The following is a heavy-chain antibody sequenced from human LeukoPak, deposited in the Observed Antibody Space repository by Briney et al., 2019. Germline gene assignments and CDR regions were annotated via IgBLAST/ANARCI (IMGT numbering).Heavy chain of an antibody. V-gene: IGHV3-13*01. J-gene: IGHJ5*02. D-gene: IGHD6-13*01. CDR2: IGTAGDT. CDR3: ASSPAYSSSWYAIDT. CDR1: GVIFSNYD. Sequence: GGSLRLSCAASGVIFSNYDMHWVRQAAGKGLEWVSGIGTAGDTYYPGSVKGRFTISRENAKNSLYLHMNSLSAGDTAMYYCASSPAYSSSWYAIDTWGQGTLITVSS.